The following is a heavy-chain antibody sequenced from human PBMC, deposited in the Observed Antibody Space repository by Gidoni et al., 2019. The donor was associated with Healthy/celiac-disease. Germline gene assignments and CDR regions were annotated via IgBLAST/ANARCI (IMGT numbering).Heavy chain of an antibody. CDR3: AKDGARYDFWSGYPYDY. J-gene: IGHJ4*02. CDR2: ISWNIGSI. Sequence: EVQLVESGGGLVQPGRSLRLSCAASGFTFVVYAMHWVRQAPGKGLEWVSGISWNIGSIGYADSVKGRFTISRDNAKNSLYLQMNSLRAEDTALYYCAKDGARYDFWSGYPYDYWGQGTLVTVSS. CDR1: GFTFVVYA. V-gene: IGHV3-9*01. D-gene: IGHD3-3*01.